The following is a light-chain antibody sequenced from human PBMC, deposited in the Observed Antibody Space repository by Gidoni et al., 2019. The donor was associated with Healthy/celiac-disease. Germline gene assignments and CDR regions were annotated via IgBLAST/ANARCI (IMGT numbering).Light chain of an antibody. CDR2: AAS. V-gene: IGKV1-39*01. J-gene: IGKJ2*01. Sequence: DIQMTQSPSSLSASVGDRVTITCRASQSISSHLNWYQQKPGKAPKLLIYAASSLQSGVPSRFSGSGSATDFTLTISSLQPEDFATYYCQQRYSTPPYTFXQXTKLEIK. CDR1: QSISSH. CDR3: QQRYSTPPYT.